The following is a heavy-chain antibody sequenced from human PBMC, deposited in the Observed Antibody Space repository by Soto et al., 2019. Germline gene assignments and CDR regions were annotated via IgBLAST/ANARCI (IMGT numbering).Heavy chain of an antibody. CDR3: AKALEGNRHIVVVDYYYYGMDV. Sequence: EVQLLESGGGLVQPGGSLRLSCAASGFTFSSYAMSWVRQAPGKGLEWVSAISGSGGSTYYADSVKGPFTIPRDNFKNTLYLQMNSLGAEATAVYYCAKALEGNRHIVVVDYYYYGMDVWGQGTTVTVSS. CDR2: ISGSGGST. CDR1: GFTFSSYA. V-gene: IGHV3-23*01. D-gene: IGHD2-15*01. J-gene: IGHJ6*02.